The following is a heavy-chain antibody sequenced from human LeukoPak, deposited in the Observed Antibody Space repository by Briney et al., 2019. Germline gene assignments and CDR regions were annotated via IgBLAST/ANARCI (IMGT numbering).Heavy chain of an antibody. CDR2: IYSGGST. CDR1: GFTVSSNY. J-gene: IGHJ5*02. Sequence: GGSLRLSCAASGFTVSSNYMSWVRQAPGKGLEWVSVIYSGGSTYYADSVKGRFTISRDNSKNTPHLQMNSLRAEDTAVYYCARFRSGSYQADNWFDTWGQGTLVTVSS. D-gene: IGHD1-26*01. V-gene: IGHV3-66*01. CDR3: ARFRSGSYQADNWFDT.